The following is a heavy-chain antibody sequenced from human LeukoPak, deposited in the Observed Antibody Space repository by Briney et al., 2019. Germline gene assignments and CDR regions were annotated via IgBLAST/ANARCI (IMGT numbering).Heavy chain of an antibody. V-gene: IGHV4-34*01. CDR1: GGSFSGYY. J-gene: IGHJ6*03. Sequence: PSETLSLTCAVYGGSFSGYYWSWLRQPPGKGLEWIGEINHSGSTNYNPSLKSRVTISVDTSKNRFSLKLSSVTAADTAVYYCARGRRFTAMVTGYYYYMDVWGKGTTVTVSS. D-gene: IGHD5-18*01. CDR2: INHSGST. CDR3: ARGRRFTAMVTGYYYYMDV.